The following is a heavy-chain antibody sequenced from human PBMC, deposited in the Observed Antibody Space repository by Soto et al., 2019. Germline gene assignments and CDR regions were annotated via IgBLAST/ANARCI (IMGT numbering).Heavy chain of an antibody. J-gene: IGHJ6*02. D-gene: IGHD2-21*02. CDR2: IYWADDK. V-gene: IGHV2-5*02. CDR1: GFSLSTTGVG. CDR3: VQSRCGGDCLQSYSSHSYYGLDV. Sequence: QITLKESGPPLVKPTQTLTLTCTFSGFSLSTTGVGVGWIRQPPGKALAWLALIYWADDKRYNPSLNSRLTNTKDTSKNQVVLAMTNVDPVDTATYSCVQSRCGGDCLQSYSSHSYYGLDVWGQGTTVTVSS.